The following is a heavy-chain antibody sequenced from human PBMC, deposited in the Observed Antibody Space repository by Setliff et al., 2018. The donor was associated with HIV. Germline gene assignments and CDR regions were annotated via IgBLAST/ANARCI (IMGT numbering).Heavy chain of an antibody. V-gene: IGHV5-51*01. Sequence: PGESLKISCKGSGYSFTNYWIGWVRQMPGKGLEWMGIIYPGDSDTRYSPSFQGQVTISADKSISTAYLQWSSLKAPDTAMYYCARLSVVTATRIYYFDYWGQGTLVTVSS. CDR2: IYPGDSDT. CDR1: GYSFTNYW. J-gene: IGHJ4*02. CDR3: ARLSVVTATRIYYFDY. D-gene: IGHD2-21*02.